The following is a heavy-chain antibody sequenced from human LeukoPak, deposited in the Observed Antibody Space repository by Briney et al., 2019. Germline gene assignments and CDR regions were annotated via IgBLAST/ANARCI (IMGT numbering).Heavy chain of an antibody. CDR1: GFTFSSYG. J-gene: IGHJ4*02. CDR3: AKGLRYFDWLLH. V-gene: IGHV3-30*02. CDR2: IRYDGSNK. D-gene: IGHD3-9*01. Sequence: GGSLRLSCAASGFTFSSYGMHWVRQAPGTGLEWVAFIRYDGSNKYYADSVKGRFTISRDNSKNTLYLQMNSLRAEDTAVYYCAKGLRYFDWLLHWGQGTLVTVSS.